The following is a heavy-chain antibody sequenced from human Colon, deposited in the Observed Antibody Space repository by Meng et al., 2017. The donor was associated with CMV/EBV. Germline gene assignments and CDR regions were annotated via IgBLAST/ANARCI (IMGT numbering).Heavy chain of an antibody. CDR3: TRGARIPDDS. V-gene: IGHV3-21*01. Sequence: GESLKISCAASGFTFSSYSMNWVRQAPGKGLEWVSCISSTSSHITYADSVKGRFTISRDNANNSLFLQMNNLRVEDTAMYYCTRGARIPDDSWGQGTLVTVSS. CDR1: GFTFSSYS. CDR2: ISSTSSHI. J-gene: IGHJ5*01.